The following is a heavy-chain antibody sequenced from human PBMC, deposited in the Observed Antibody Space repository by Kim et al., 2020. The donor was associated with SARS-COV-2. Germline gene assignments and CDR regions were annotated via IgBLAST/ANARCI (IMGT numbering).Heavy chain of an antibody. V-gene: IGHV1-18*01. CDR3: ARAPVVVAATGWFDP. Sequence: KLHGRVTMTTDTSTSTAYMELRSLRSDDTAVYYCARAPVVVAATGWFDPWGQGTLVTVSS. J-gene: IGHJ5*02. D-gene: IGHD2-15*01.